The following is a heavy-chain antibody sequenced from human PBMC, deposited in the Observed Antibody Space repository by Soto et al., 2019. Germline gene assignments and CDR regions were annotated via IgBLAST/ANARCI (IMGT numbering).Heavy chain of an antibody. Sequence: GGSLRLSCAASGLTFSSYGMHWVRQAPGKGLEWVAVIWYDGSNKYYADSVKGRFTISRDNSKNTLYLQMNSLRAEDTDVYYCARDWQLVDYWGQGTLVTVSS. V-gene: IGHV3-33*01. CDR3: ARDWQLVDY. J-gene: IGHJ4*02. CDR1: GLTFSSYG. CDR2: IWYDGSNK. D-gene: IGHD6-13*01.